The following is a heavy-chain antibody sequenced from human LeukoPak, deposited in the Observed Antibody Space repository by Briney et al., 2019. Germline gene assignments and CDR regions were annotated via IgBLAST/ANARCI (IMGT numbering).Heavy chain of an antibody. J-gene: IGHJ6*03. CDR1: GYAFTSYD. V-gene: IGHV1-8*01. CDR3: ARGLIKGGRITIFGVVSPKYYYYYMDV. Sequence: GASVKVSCKASGYAFTSYDINWVRQATGQGLEWMGWMNPNSGNTGYAQKFQGRVTMSRNTSISTAYMELSSLRSEDTAVYYCARGLIKGGRITIFGVVSPKYYYYYMDVWGKGTTVTVSS. CDR2: MNPNSGNT. D-gene: IGHD3-3*01.